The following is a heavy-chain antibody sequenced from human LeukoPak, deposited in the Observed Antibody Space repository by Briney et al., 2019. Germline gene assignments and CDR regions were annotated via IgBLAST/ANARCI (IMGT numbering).Heavy chain of an antibody. D-gene: IGHD6-13*01. CDR3: ARDGGSSSWEYYYYYMDV. CDR1: GFTFSSYG. CDR2: IWYDGSNK. V-gene: IGHV3-33*01. Sequence: PGRSLRLSCAASGFTFSSYGMHWVRQAPGKGLEWVAVIWYDGSNKYYADSVKGRFTISRDNSKNTLYLQMNSLRAEDTAVYYCARDGGSSSWEYYYYYMDVWGKGTTVTVSS. J-gene: IGHJ6*03.